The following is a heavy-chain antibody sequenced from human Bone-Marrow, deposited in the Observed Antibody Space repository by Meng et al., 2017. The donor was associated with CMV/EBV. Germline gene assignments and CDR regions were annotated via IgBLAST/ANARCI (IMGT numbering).Heavy chain of an antibody. CDR1: GFTFSDYY. CDR2: ISSSGSTI. Sequence: GESLKISCAVSGFTFSDYYMSWIRQAPGKGLEWVSYISSSGSTIYYADSVKGRFTISRDNAKNSLYLQMNSLRAEDTAVYYCARTRIAAAGTGYYGMDVWGQGTTVTVSS. J-gene: IGHJ6*02. CDR3: ARTRIAAAGTGYYGMDV. D-gene: IGHD6-13*01. V-gene: IGHV3-11*01.